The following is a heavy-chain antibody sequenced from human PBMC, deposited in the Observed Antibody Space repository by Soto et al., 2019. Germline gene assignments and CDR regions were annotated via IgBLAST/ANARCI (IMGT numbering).Heavy chain of an antibody. D-gene: IGHD1-1*01. CDR2: INDSGNT. J-gene: IGHJ4*02. V-gene: IGHV4-39*01. CDR3: ARIGHGTTGTTF. CDR1: GGSLSSSDSY. Sequence: QLQLQESGPGLVKPSETLSLTCAVSGGSLSSSDSYWGWIRQPPGKGLEWIGSINDSGNTFYTTSLRSRVTISADTSKHQFSLKVNSVTATDTAVYYCARIGHGTTGTTFWGQGTLVVVS.